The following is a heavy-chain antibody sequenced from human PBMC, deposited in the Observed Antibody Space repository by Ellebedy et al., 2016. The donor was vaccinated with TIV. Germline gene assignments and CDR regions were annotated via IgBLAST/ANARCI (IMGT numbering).Heavy chain of an antibody. CDR2: ISASSSHK. J-gene: IGHJ6*02. D-gene: IGHD3-10*01. CDR1: GFTFNSYS. V-gene: IGHV3-21*01. Sequence: GESLKISCAASGFTFNSYSMNWVRQAPGKGLAWVSSISASSSHKHYADSLRGRFTISRDNAKKSLYLEMNSLRAEDTAVYSCARQDGSGSSPNYYGMDVWGQGTTVTVSS. CDR3: ARQDGSGSSPNYYGMDV.